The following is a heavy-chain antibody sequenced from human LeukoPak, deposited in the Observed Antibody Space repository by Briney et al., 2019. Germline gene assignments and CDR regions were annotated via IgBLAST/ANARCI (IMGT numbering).Heavy chain of an antibody. D-gene: IGHD3-3*01. CDR3: AREDRRSGYPHDYYYYGMDV. CDR2: LNTNTGNP. Sequence: ASVKVYCKASGYTFTSYAMNWVRQAPGQGLEWMGWLNTNTGNPTYAQGFTGRFVFSLDTSVSTAYLQISSLKAEDTAVYYCAREDRRSGYPHDYYYYGMDVWGQGTTVTVSS. V-gene: IGHV7-4-1*02. J-gene: IGHJ6*02. CDR1: GYTFTSYA.